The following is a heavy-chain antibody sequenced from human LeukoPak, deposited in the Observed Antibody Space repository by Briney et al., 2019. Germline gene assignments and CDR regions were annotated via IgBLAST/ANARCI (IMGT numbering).Heavy chain of an antibody. CDR3: AREKADYDSSGYFDY. CDR2: IYYSGST. J-gene: IGHJ4*02. D-gene: IGHD3-22*01. V-gene: IGHV4-59*11. Sequence: SETLSLTCTVSGGSISSHYRSWIRQPPGKGLEWIGYIYYSGSTNYNPSLKSRVTISVDTSKNQFSLKLSSVTAADTAVYYCAREKADYDSSGYFDYWGQGTLVTVSS. CDR1: GGSISSHY.